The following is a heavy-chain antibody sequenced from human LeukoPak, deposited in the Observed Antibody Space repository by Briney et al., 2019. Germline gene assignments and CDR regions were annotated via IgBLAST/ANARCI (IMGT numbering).Heavy chain of an antibody. V-gene: IGHV4-34*01. CDR1: GGSFSGYY. CDR2: INHSGST. Sequence: PSETLSLTCAVYGGSFSGYYWSWIRQPPGKGLEWIGEINHSGSTNYNPSLKSRVTISVDTSKNQFSLKLSSVTAADTAVYYCATSGYSNIDYWGQGTLVTVSS. D-gene: IGHD4-11*01. J-gene: IGHJ4*02. CDR3: ATSGYSNIDY.